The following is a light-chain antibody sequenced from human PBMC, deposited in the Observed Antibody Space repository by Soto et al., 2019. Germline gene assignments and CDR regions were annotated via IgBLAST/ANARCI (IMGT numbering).Light chain of an antibody. CDR1: SSDVGAYNY. CDR2: DVT. CDR3: SSYTTIKTVI. Sequence: QSALAQPAYVSGSPGQSITISCTGTSSDVGAYNYVSWYHQHHPGKAPELIIYDVTDRPSGVSTRFSGSKSGNTASLTISGLQAEDEGDYYCSSYTTIKTVIFGGGTQLTVL. J-gene: IGLJ2*01. V-gene: IGLV2-14*01.